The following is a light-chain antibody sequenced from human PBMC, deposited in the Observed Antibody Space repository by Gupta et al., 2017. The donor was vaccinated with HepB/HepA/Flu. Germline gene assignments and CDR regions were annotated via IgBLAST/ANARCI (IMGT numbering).Light chain of an antibody. CDR2: EVS. J-gene: IGLJ2*01. Sequence: QSPLTQPASVSGSPGQSITISCSGTSSDVGSYNLVSWYQQHPGKAPKLMIYEVSKRPSGVSNRFSGSKSGNTASLTISGLQAEDEADYYCCSYAGSSTVVLGGGTKLTVL. CDR3: CSYAGSSTVV. V-gene: IGLV2-23*02. CDR1: SSDVGSYNL.